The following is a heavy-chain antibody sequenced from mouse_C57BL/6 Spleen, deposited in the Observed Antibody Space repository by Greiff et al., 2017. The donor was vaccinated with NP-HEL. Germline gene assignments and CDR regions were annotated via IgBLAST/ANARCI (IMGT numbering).Heavy chain of an antibody. CDR3: ARSGGSYYAMDY. CDR2: IYPGDGDT. CDR1: GYAFSSSW. Sequence: QVHLQQSGPELVKPGASVEISCKASGYAFSSSWMNWVKQRPGKGLEWIGRIYPGDGDTNYNGKFKGKATLTADKSSSTAYMQLSSLTSEDSAVYFCARSGGSYYAMDYWGQGTSVTVSS. V-gene: IGHV1-82*01. D-gene: IGHD1-1*02. J-gene: IGHJ4*01.